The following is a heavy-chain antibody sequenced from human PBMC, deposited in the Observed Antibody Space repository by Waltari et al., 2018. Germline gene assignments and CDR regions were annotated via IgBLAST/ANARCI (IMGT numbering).Heavy chain of an antibody. CDR3: ATANYDFWSGYHPPGWYFDL. D-gene: IGHD3-3*01. CDR2: VDPEDGET. J-gene: IGHJ2*01. CDR1: GYTFTDYY. Sequence: EVQLVQSGAEVKKPGATVKISCKASGYTFTDYYMHWVQQAPGKGLGWMGRVDPEDGETIYAEKFQGRVTITADTSTDTAYMGLSSLISEDTAVYYCATANYDFWSGYHPPGWYFDLWGRGTLVTVSS. V-gene: IGHV1-69-2*01.